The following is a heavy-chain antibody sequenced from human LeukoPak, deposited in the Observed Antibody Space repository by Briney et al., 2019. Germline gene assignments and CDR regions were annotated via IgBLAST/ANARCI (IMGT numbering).Heavy chain of an antibody. Sequence: GGSLRLSCAASGFTFSSYEMNWVRQAPGKGLEWVSYISSSGSTIYYADSVKGRFTISRDNSKNTLYLQMNSLRAEDTAVYYCARAGLGYYDSSGYYWYAFDIWGQGTMVTVSS. D-gene: IGHD3-22*01. V-gene: IGHV3-48*03. CDR2: ISSSGSTI. J-gene: IGHJ3*02. CDR1: GFTFSSYE. CDR3: ARAGLGYYDSSGYYWYAFDI.